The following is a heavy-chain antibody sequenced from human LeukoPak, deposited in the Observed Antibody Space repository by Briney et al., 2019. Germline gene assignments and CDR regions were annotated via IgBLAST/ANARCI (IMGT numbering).Heavy chain of an antibody. Sequence: PGGSLRLSCAASGFTFSDAWMAWVREAPGKGLEWIGRVAKKSDGETTDYAAPLKGRFIISRDDSSATLYLHMNGLKTEDTGVYFCTREGYSFAGNWGQGTLVTVSS. CDR1: GFTFSDAW. D-gene: IGHD5-18*01. CDR2: VAKKSDGETT. V-gene: IGHV3-15*04. J-gene: IGHJ4*02. CDR3: TREGYSFAGN.